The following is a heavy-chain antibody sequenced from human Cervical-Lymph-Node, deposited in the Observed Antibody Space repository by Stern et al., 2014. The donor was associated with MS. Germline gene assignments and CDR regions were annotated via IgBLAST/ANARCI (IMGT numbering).Heavy chain of an antibody. D-gene: IGHD2-2*01. CDR2: ISDSGVYT. J-gene: IGHJ6*02. Sequence: EVQLLESGGGLVKPGGSLRLSCAASGFTFSTYAFSWVRQAPGKGLEWVSSISDSGVYTYYADSVKGRFTISRDNSKSMLYLEMQSLRAEDTAVYHCAKDLGRGVVVVPLYGLDVWGQGTTVTVSS. CDR1: GFTFSTYA. CDR3: AKDLGRGVVVVPLYGLDV. V-gene: IGHV3-23*01.